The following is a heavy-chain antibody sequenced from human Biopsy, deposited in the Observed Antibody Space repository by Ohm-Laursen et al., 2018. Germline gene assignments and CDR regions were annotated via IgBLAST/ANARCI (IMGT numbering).Heavy chain of an antibody. D-gene: IGHD3-9*01. V-gene: IGHV1-69*06. CDR3: ATKLTGYFHH. CDR1: GGTFSNYG. J-gene: IGHJ1*01. Sequence: SSVKVSCKSPGGTFSNYGVNWVRQAPGQGLEWLGGNIPILGTGNYAQKLQDRVTVAADTSTSTATMELRSLRSDDTAVYYCATKLTGYFHHWGQGTLVIVSS. CDR2: NIPILGTG.